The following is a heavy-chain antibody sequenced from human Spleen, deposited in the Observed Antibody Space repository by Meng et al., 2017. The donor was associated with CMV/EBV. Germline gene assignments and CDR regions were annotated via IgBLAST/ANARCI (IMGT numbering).Heavy chain of an antibody. J-gene: IGHJ3*02. Sequence: SETLSLTCTVSGGSISSYYWNWIRQPPGKGLEWIGYIYYSGSTNYNPSLKSRVTISVDTSKNQFSLKLSSVTAADTAVYYCARGVGSSSREAFDIWGQGTMVTVSS. CDR1: GGSISSYY. V-gene: IGHV4-59*12. D-gene: IGHD6-13*01. CDR2: IYYSGST. CDR3: ARGVGSSSREAFDI.